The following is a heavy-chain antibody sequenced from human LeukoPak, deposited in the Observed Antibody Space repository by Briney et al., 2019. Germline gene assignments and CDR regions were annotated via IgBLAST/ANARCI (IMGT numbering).Heavy chain of an antibody. CDR1: GGSISSGSYY. Sequence: PSQTLSLTCTVSGGSISSGSYYWSWIRQPAGKGVEWIGRIYTSGSTNYNPSLKSRVTISVDTSKNQFSLKLSSVTAADTAVYYCARDRAATRTNWFDPWGQGTLVTVSS. V-gene: IGHV4-61*02. CDR3: ARDRAATRTNWFDP. CDR2: IYTSGST. J-gene: IGHJ5*02. D-gene: IGHD2-15*01.